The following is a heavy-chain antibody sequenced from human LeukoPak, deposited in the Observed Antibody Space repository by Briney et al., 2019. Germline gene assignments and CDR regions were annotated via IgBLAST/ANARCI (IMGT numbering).Heavy chain of an antibody. CDR2: ISYDGSNK. V-gene: IGHV3-30*18. J-gene: IGHJ1*01. Sequence: PGGSLRLSCAASGFTSSSYGMHWVRQAPGKGLEWVAVISYDGSNKYYADSVKGRFTISRDNSKNTLYLQMNSLRAEDRAVYYCAKDRGCSGGSCYSGYFQHWGQGTLVTVSS. D-gene: IGHD2-15*01. CDR1: GFTSSSYG. CDR3: AKDRGCSGGSCYSGYFQH.